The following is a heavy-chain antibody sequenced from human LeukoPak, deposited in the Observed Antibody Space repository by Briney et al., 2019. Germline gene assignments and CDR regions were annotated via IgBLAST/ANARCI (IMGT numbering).Heavy chain of an antibody. Sequence: PSETLSLTCTVSGGSISSYYWSWIRQPPGKGLEWIGYIYYSGSTNYNPSLKGRVTISVDTSKNQFSLKLSSVTAADTAVYYCARATPDYHGSGKRGSFDYWGQGTLVTVSS. CDR1: GGSISSYY. D-gene: IGHD3-10*01. V-gene: IGHV4-59*01. CDR3: ARATPDYHGSGKRGSFDY. CDR2: IYYSGST. J-gene: IGHJ4*02.